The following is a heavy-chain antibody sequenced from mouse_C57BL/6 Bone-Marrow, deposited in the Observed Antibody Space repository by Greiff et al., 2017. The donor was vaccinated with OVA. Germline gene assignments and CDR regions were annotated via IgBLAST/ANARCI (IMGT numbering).Heavy chain of an antibody. D-gene: IGHD3-2*02. CDR1: EYEFPSHD. CDR3: ATGRQLRDYFDY. J-gene: IGHJ2*01. CDR2: INSDGGST. V-gene: IGHV5-2*01. Sequence: EVQLMESGGGLVQPGESLKLSCESNEYEFPSHDMSWVRKTPEKRLELVAAINSDGGSTYYPDTMARRFLISSDNTKKTLYRQMSSLRSEDTALYYWATGRQLRDYFDYWGQGTTLTVSS.